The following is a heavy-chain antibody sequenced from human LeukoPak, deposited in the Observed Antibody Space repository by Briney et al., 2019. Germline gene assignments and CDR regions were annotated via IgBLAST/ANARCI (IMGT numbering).Heavy chain of an antibody. CDR1: GDSVSTDSAA. D-gene: IGHD2-21*02. CDR3: ARGGLLFRRWFDP. V-gene: IGHV6-1*01. Sequence: SQTLSLTCAISGDSVSTDSAAWSWIRQSPSRGLEWLGRTYYRSQFYYDYAVSVRGRITINPDTSKNQFSLKLSSVTAADTAVYYCARGGLLFRRWFDPWGQGTLVTVSS. CDR2: TYYRSQFYY. J-gene: IGHJ5*02.